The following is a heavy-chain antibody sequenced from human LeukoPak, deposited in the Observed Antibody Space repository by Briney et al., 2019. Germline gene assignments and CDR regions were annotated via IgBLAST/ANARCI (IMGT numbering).Heavy chain of an antibody. V-gene: IGHV1-2*02. D-gene: IGHD3-3*01. CDR1: GGTFSSYA. CDR2: INPNSGGT. CDR3: ASSDFWSGYKIQH. J-gene: IGHJ1*01. Sequence: ASVKVSCKASGGTFSSYAISWVRQAPGQGLEWMGWINPNSGGTNYAQKFQGRVTMTRDTSISTAYMELSRLRSDDTAVYYCASSDFWSGYKIQHWGQGTLVTVSS.